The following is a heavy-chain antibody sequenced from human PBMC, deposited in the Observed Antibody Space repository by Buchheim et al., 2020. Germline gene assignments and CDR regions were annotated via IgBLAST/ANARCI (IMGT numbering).Heavy chain of an antibody. CDR1: GYTFTSHG. V-gene: IGHV1-18*04. Sequence: QVQLVQSGAEVKKPGASVKVSCKASGYTFTSHGISWVRQAPGQGLEWMGWISVYNAKTNYAEKFQGRVTMTTDTSTSTAYMDLRSLRSDDTAVYYCARDLTGSYYYDSSGYYHVHDYWGQGTL. D-gene: IGHD3-22*01. J-gene: IGHJ4*02. CDR2: ISVYNAKT. CDR3: ARDLTGSYYYDSSGYYHVHDY.